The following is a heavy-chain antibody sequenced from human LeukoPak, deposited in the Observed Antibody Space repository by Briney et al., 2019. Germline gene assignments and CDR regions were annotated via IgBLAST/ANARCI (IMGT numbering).Heavy chain of an antibody. CDR2: IDHGGTT. Sequence: SETLSLTCAVYGGSVSAHYWTWIRQPPGKGLEWIGEIDHGGTTKYNPSLKSRVTISVDTSKKQFSLNLNSATAADTAVYYCARQPLNCSTTGCYTFDVWGQGTMVTVSS. CDR1: GGSVSAHY. D-gene: IGHD2-2*02. V-gene: IGHV4-34*01. J-gene: IGHJ3*01. CDR3: ARQPLNCSTTGCYTFDV.